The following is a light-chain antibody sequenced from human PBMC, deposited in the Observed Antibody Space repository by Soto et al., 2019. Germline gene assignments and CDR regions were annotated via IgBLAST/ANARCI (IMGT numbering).Light chain of an antibody. V-gene: IGKV1-17*02. J-gene: IGKJ1*01. CDR3: LQYNNYPRT. CDR2: GES. CDR1: QDIRSD. Sequence: DIQLTQSPSSLSASVVGRVTITCRASQDIRSDLGWYQQKTGKATRRLIYGESTLQSGVPSRFSGSGSGKEFTITINNLQPEDFAVYFCLQYNNYPRTFCQLTKV.